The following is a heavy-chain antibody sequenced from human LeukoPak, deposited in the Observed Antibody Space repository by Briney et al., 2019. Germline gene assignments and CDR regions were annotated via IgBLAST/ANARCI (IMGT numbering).Heavy chain of an antibody. V-gene: IGHV3-30*04. CDR1: GFTFTNYV. J-gene: IGHJ4*02. Sequence: PVRSLRLSCAASGFTFTNYVMHWVRQAPGKGLEWVAVISYDGSNKYYADSVKGRFTISRDNSKNTVYLQMNSLRPEDTAVYYCARELTSTYYFDYWGQGTLVTVSS. CDR3: ARELTSTYYFDY. CDR2: ISYDGSNK.